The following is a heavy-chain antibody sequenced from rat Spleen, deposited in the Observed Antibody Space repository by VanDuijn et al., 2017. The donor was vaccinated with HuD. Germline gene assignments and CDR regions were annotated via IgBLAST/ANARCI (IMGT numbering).Heavy chain of an antibody. J-gene: IGHJ4*01. Sequence: EVQLVESGGGLVQPGRSLKLSCAASGFTFSNYYMAWVRQAPKKSLEWVATISTSGSRTNYPDSVKGRFTISRDNAKSSLYLQMNSLKSKDTATYYCARLDGFYHYVMDAWGQGASVTVSS. D-gene: IGHD1-12*03. CDR2: ISTSGSRT. V-gene: IGHV5-25*01. CDR3: ARLDGFYHYVMDA. CDR1: GFTFSNYY.